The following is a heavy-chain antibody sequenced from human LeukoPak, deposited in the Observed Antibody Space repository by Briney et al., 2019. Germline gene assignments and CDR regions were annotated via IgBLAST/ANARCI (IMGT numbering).Heavy chain of an antibody. Sequence: GESLKISCKGSGYSFTSYWIGWVRQMPGKGLEWMGITYPGDSDTRYSTSFQGQVTISADKSINTAYMQWSSLKASDTAMYYCARLRSLYRGLSGHFDYWGQGTLVTVSS. V-gene: IGHV5-51*01. CDR2: TYPGDSDT. J-gene: IGHJ4*02. D-gene: IGHD5-12*01. CDR1: GYSFTSYW. CDR3: ARLRSLYRGLSGHFDY.